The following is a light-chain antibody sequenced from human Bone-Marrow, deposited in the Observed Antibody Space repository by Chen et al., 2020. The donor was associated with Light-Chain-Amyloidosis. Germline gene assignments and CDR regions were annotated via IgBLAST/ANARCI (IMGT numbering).Light chain of an antibody. Sequence: SYVLTQAPSVSVAPGQTARITCGGDDIETESVHWYQQKPGRGPVLVVEDDSDRPSGIPERFSGSNSGNTATLTISRVEAGDEADYYCQVWDSLSDQVVFGGGTKLTVL. CDR1: DIETES. V-gene: IGLV3-21*02. J-gene: IGLJ2*01. CDR2: DDS. CDR3: QVWDSLSDQVV.